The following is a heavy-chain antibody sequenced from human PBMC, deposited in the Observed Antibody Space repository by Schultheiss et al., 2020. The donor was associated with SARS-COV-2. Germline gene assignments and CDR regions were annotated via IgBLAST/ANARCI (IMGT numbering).Heavy chain of an antibody. CDR1: GFTFSNYE. D-gene: IGHD4-11*01. CDR3: ASLEVNC. CDR2: ISTSGSMI. Sequence: GGSLRLSCAASGFTFSNYEMIWVRQAPGKGLEWVSYISTSGSMIYYADSVKGRFTISRDNAKNSLYLQMNSLRAEDTAVYYCASLEVNCWGQGTLVTVSS. V-gene: IGHV3-48*03. J-gene: IGHJ4*02.